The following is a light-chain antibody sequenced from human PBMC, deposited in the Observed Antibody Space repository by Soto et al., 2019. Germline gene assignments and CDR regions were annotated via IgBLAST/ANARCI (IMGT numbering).Light chain of an antibody. CDR3: QQYGSSPWT. Sequence: EIVLTQSPGTLSLSPGERATLSCRASQSVFSSYLAWYQKKPGQAPRLLIYGASSRATGIPDRFSGGGSGTDFTLTISSLEPEDFAVYYCQQYGSSPWTFGQGTKVEIK. J-gene: IGKJ1*01. CDR1: QSVFSSY. CDR2: GAS. V-gene: IGKV3-20*01.